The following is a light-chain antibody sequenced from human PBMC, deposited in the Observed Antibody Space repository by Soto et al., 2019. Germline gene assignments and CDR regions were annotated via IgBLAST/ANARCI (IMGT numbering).Light chain of an antibody. Sequence: QSALTQPPSVSGSPGQSVTISCTGTSSDVGSYNRVSWYQQPPGTAPKLMIYEVSNRPSGAPDRFSGSKSGNTASLTMSGRQAEDEADYYCSSYTSSRTYVFGTGIKLTVL. CDR3: SSYTSSRTYV. V-gene: IGLV2-18*02. CDR2: EVS. CDR1: SSDVGSYNR. J-gene: IGLJ1*01.